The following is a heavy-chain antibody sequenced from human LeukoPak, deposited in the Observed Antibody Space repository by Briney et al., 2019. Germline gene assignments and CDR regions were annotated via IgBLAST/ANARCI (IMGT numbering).Heavy chain of an antibody. CDR2: IYYSGGT. CDR1: AGSISTNY. Sequence: AETLSITCIVSAGSISTNYWSCIRHPPAEGLEWSGDIYYSGGTNYNPTLTSRVTISVSTSKNQFPLRLSSVAAADRAVYYCARDCNNDLDRGRVFDCWGQGTLVTVSS. J-gene: IGHJ4*02. D-gene: IGHD3-16*01. CDR3: ARDCNNDLDRGRVFDC. V-gene: IGHV4-59*01.